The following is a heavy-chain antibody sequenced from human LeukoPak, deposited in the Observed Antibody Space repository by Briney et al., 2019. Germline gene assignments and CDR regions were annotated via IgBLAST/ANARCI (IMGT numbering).Heavy chain of an antibody. D-gene: IGHD3-22*01. CDR3: ARPKAEYYYDSSGYFQFDY. Sequence: SVKVSCKASGGTFSSYAISWVRQAPGQGLEWMGRIIPIFGTANYAQKFQGRVTITTDESTSTAYMELSSLRSEDTAVYYCARPKAEYYYDSSGYFQFDYWGHGTLVTVSS. CDR1: GGTFSSYA. V-gene: IGHV1-69*05. J-gene: IGHJ4*01. CDR2: IIPIFGTA.